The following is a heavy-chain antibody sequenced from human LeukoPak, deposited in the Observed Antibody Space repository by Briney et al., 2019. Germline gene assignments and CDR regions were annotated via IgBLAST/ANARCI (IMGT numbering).Heavy chain of an antibody. V-gene: IGHV4-59*11. Sequence: SETLSLTCTVSGGSISSHYWGWIRQPPGKGLEWIGYMSYAGTTKYNPSLKSRVTISVDTSRNQVSMKLTSVSAADTAVYHCARDPAGSGWYDPWGPGTLVAVSS. CDR3: ARDPAGSGWYDP. J-gene: IGHJ5*02. D-gene: IGHD1-26*01. CDR2: MSYAGTT. CDR1: GGSISSHY.